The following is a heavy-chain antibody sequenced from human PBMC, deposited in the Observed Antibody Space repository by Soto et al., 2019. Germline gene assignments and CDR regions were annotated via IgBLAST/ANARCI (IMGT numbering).Heavy chain of an antibody. J-gene: IGHJ5*02. CDR1: GYNFGXYA. D-gene: IGHD3-3*01. CDR3: ARDSITIFGVVIRGRWFDP. CDR2: INAGNGNT. V-gene: IGHV1-3*01. Sequence: ASVKVSCKASGYNFGXYAXHWMRQAPGQRPEWMGLINAGNGNTKYSKKFQGRVTIIRDTSASTAYMELSSLKFEDTAVYYCARDSITIFGVVIRGRWFDPWGQGTLVTVSS.